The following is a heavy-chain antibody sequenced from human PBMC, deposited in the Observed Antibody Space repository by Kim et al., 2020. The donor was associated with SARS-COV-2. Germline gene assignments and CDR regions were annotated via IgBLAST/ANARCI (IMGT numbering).Heavy chain of an antibody. CDR2: ISYDESNK. V-gene: IGHV3-30-3*01. CDR3: ARGGWGHSSSWSGY. J-gene: IGHJ4*02. Sequence: GGSLRLSCAASGFTFSSYAMHWVRQAPGKGLEWVAVISYDESNKYYADSVKGRFTISRDNSKNTLYLQMNSLRAEDTAVYYCARGGWGHSSSWSGYWGQGTLVTVSS. D-gene: IGHD6-13*01. CDR1: GFTFSSYA.